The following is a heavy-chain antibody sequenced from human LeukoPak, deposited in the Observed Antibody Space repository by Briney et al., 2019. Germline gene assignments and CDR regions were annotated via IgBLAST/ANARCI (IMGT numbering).Heavy chain of an antibody. D-gene: IGHD3-10*01. J-gene: IGHJ4*02. CDR1: GGSLSSGGYS. CDR3: ASFGYYGSRSPDY. CDR2: IYHSGST. Sequence: SETLSLTCAVSGGSLSSGGYSWSWIRQPPGKGLEWIGYIYHSGSTYYNPSLKSRVTISVDRSKNQFSLKLSSVTAADTAGYSCASFGYYGSRSPDYWGQGTLVTVSS. V-gene: IGHV4-30-2*01.